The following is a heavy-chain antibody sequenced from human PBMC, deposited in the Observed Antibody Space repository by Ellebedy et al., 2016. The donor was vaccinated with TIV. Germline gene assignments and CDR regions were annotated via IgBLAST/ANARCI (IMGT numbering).Heavy chain of an antibody. CDR1: GFTFSSYA. CDR2: IRSKAYGGTT. J-gene: IGHJ6*02. D-gene: IGHD1-14*01. CDR3: TRDLPGGGMNV. Sequence: GESLKISCAASGFTFSSYAMSWFRQAPGKGLEWVGFIRSKAYGGTTEYAASVKGRFTISRDDSKSIAYLQMNSLKTKDTAVYYCTRDLPGGGMNVWGQGTTVIVSS. V-gene: IGHV3-49*03.